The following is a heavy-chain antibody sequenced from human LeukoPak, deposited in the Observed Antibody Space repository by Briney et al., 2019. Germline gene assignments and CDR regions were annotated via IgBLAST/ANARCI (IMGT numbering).Heavy chain of an antibody. CDR1: GFTFSDYY. CDR3: AKKDTAMVDPFDY. D-gene: IGHD5-18*01. J-gene: IGHJ4*02. CDR2: ISSSGSTI. Sequence: GGSLRLSCAASGFTFSDYYMSWIRQAPGKGLEWVSYISSSGSTIYYADSVKGRFTISRDNAKSSLYLQMNSLRAEDTAVYYCAKKDTAMVDPFDYWGQGTLVTVSS. V-gene: IGHV3-11*01.